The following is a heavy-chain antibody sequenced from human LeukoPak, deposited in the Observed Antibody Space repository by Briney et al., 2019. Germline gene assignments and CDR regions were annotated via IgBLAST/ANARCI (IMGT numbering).Heavy chain of an antibody. D-gene: IGHD5-18*01. Sequence: SSETLSLTCAVSGGSISSGGYSWSWIRQPPGKGLEWIGYIYYSGSTYYNPSLKSRVAISVDTSKNQFSLKLSSVTAADTAVYYCARAFSGYSYGWEYVLRNWGQGTLVTVSS. V-gene: IGHV4-30-4*07. CDR2: IYYSGST. J-gene: IGHJ4*02. CDR3: ARAFSGYSYGWEYVLRN. CDR1: GGSISSGGYS.